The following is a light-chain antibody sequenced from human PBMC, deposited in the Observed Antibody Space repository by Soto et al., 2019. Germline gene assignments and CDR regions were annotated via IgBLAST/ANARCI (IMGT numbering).Light chain of an antibody. V-gene: IGLV2-14*03. CDR3: SSYTSSNAEI. Sequence: QSVRTQPASVSGSPGQSITISCTGTSNDVGGYNYVSWYQHHPGKAPKLIICDVTDRPSGISYRFSASKSGNTASLTISGLQAEDEADYYPSSYTSSNAEIFGTGTKVTV. J-gene: IGLJ1*01. CDR2: DVT. CDR1: SNDVGGYNY.